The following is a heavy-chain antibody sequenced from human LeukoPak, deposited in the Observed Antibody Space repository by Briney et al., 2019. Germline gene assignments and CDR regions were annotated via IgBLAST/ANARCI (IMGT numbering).Heavy chain of an antibody. J-gene: IGHJ5*02. D-gene: IGHD2-2*01. CDR2: ISYDGSNK. CDR1: GFTFSSYA. V-gene: IGHV3-30*04. Sequence: GRSLRLSCAASGFTFSSYAMRWVRQAPGKGLEWVAVISYDGSNKYYADSVKGRFTISRDNSKNTLYLQMNSLRAEDTAVYYCARSIVVVPAAICWFDGWGQGTLVTVSS. CDR3: ARSIVVVPAAICWFDG.